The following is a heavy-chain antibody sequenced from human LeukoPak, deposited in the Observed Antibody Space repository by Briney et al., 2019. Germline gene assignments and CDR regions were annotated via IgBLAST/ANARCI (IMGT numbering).Heavy chain of an antibody. CDR3: AKEKSPTYSSSSAEGAFDI. CDR1: GFTFSSYA. J-gene: IGHJ3*02. D-gene: IGHD6-6*01. V-gene: IGHV3-23*01. CDR2: ISGSGGST. Sequence: GGSLRLSCAASGFTFSSYAMSWVRQAPGKGLEWVSAISGSGGSTYYADSVKGRFTISRDNSKNTLYLQMNSLRAEDTAVYYCAKEKSPTYSSSSAEGAFDIWGQGTMVTVSS.